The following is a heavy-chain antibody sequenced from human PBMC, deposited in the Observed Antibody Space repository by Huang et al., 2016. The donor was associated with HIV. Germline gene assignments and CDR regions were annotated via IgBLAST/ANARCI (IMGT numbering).Heavy chain of an antibody. CDR2: IIPMVGTP. CDR1: GGTFSKYA. CDR3: ARGQLGSYGDYDVLY. J-gene: IGHJ4*02. D-gene: IGHD4-17*01. Sequence: QVQLVQSGAEVKTPGSSVKVSCTASGGTFSKYAISWVRQAPGQGLEWMGGIIPMVGTPNYARKFQGRVTITADDATSTTYVEVSSLRSEDTALYYCARGQLGSYGDYDVLYWGQGTLVTVSS. V-gene: IGHV1-69*13.